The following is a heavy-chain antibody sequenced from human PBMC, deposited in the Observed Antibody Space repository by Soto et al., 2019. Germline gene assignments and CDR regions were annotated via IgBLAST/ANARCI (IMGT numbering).Heavy chain of an antibody. J-gene: IGHJ6*02. CDR1: EFTFSPYP. D-gene: IGHD6-6*01. Sequence: QEQLVESGGGVVQPGRPLRLSCAASEFTFSPYPMHWVRQAPGKGLEWVAVISFDGATKYYAVSVKGRFAISRDNSMNTVYLQRNSLRTEDTAVYYCAKDQSASSNSYHAMDVWGPGTTVTVSS. V-gene: IGHV3-30*09. CDR3: AKDQSASSNSYHAMDV. CDR2: ISFDGATK.